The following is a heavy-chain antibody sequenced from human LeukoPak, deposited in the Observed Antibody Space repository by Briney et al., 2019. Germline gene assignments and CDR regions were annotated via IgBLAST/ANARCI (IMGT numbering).Heavy chain of an antibody. CDR2: INPNSGGT. V-gene: IGHV1-2*02. J-gene: IGHJ4*02. Sequence: ASVQVSCKTSGYTFTRYFIHWVRQAPGQGLEWMGWINPNSGGTSNLQKFQGRVAMTRDTSITTAYMDLSRLRSDDTAVYYCARGRAGDYFDYWGQGTLVTVSS. CDR3: ARGRAGDYFDY. CDR1: GYTFTRYF.